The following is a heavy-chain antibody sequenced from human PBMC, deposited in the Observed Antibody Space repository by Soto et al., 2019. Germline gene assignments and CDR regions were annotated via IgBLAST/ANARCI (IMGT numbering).Heavy chain of an antibody. Sequence: SETLSLTCAVYGGSFSGYYWSWIRQPPGKGLEWIGEINHSGSTNYNPSLKSRVTISVDTSKNQFSLKLSSVTAADTAVYYCARGKNYYYGSGSLASFWFDPWGQGTLVTVSS. CDR3: ARGKNYYYGSGSLASFWFDP. D-gene: IGHD3-10*01. V-gene: IGHV4-34*01. CDR2: INHSGST. CDR1: GGSFSGYY. J-gene: IGHJ5*02.